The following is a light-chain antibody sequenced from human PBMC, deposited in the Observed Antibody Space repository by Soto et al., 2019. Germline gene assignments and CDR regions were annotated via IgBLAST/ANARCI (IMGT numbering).Light chain of an antibody. CDR2: DVS. Sequence: HSALTQPASVSGSPGQAITISCTGTSSDVGGYNYVSWYQQHPGKAPKLMLYDVSNRPSGVSNRFSGSKSGNMASLTISGLQAEDEADYYCSSYTSSSTYVLFGGGTKLTVL. J-gene: IGLJ2*01. CDR3: SSYTSSSTYVL. CDR1: SSDVGGYNY. V-gene: IGLV2-14*03.